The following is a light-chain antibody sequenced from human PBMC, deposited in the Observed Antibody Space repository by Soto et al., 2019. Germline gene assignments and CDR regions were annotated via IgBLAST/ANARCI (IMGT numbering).Light chain of an antibody. J-gene: IGKJ5*01. CDR2: GAS. CDR1: QSVNIN. CDR3: QQRSNWPPGIT. V-gene: IGKV3-15*01. Sequence: EIVMTQSPATLSVSPGERATLSCRASQSVNINLAWYQQKPGQAPRLLIFGASSRANGIPARFSGSGSGTEFTLTISNLQTEDFAVYYCQQRSNWPPGITFGQGTRLEIK.